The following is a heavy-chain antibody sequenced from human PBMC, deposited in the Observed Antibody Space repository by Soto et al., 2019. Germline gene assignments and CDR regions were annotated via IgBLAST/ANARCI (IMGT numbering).Heavy chain of an antibody. CDR3: GRVEGGVSCYLVGDFDY. J-gene: IGHJ4*02. CDR1: GFTFSGYW. CDR2: LNSDGSIT. D-gene: IGHD2-15*01. Sequence: GGSLRLSCAASGFTFSGYWMHWVRQSPGKGLVWVSRLNSDGSITSYADSVKGRFTISRDSAKNTPYLQMNSLRAEGTAVYYCGRVEGGVSCYLVGDFDYWGQGTMVTVSS. V-gene: IGHV3-74*01.